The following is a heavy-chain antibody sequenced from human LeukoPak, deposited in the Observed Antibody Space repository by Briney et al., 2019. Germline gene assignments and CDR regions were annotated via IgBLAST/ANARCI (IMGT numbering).Heavy chain of an antibody. CDR1: GFTFSTYT. V-gene: IGHV3-48*01. CDR2: ISSIGSTI. J-gene: IGHJ4*02. CDR3: AKDTVYDILTGYSDY. D-gene: IGHD3-9*01. Sequence: GGSLRLSCAASGFTFSTYTMNWVRQAPGKGLEWVSSISSIGSTIYYADSVKGRFTISRDNAKNMLNLQMNSLRAEDTAVYYCAKDTVYDILTGYSDYWGQGTLVTVSS.